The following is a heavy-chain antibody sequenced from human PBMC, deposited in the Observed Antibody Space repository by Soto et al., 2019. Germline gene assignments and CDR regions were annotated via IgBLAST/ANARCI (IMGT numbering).Heavy chain of an antibody. D-gene: IGHD3-22*01. CDR1: GGSISSYY. CDR2: IYYSGST. Sequence: SETLSLTCTVSGGSISSYYWSWIRQPPGKGLEWIGYIYYSGSTNYNPSLKSRVTISVDTSKNQFSLKLSSVTAADTAVYYCARAGYYDSSGYFDYWGQGTLVTVSS. CDR3: ARAGYYDSSGYFDY. J-gene: IGHJ4*02. V-gene: IGHV4-59*01.